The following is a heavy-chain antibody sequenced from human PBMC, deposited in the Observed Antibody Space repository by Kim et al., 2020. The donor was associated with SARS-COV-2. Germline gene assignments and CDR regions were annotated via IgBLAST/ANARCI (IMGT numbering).Heavy chain of an antibody. CDR3: ARDGRYCSGGSCGGWFDP. CDR2: INHSGST. CDR1: GGSFSGYY. Sequence: SETLSLTCAVYGGSFSGYYWSWIRQPPGKGLEWIGEINHSGSTNYNPSLKSRVTISVDTSKNQFSLKLSSVTAADTAVYYCARDGRYCSGGSCGGWFDPWGQGTLVTVSS. J-gene: IGHJ5*02. D-gene: IGHD2-15*01. V-gene: IGHV4-34*01.